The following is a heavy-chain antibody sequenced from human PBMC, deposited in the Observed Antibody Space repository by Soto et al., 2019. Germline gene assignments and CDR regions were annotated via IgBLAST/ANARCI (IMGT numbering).Heavy chain of an antibody. CDR3: ARVSLCSGGSCYAENWFDP. Sequence: SVKVSCKASGGTFSSYAISWVRQAPGQGLEWMGGIIPIFGTANYAQKFQGRVTITADESTSTAYMELSSLRSEDTAVYYCARVSLCSGGSCYAENWFDPWGQGTLVTVSS. J-gene: IGHJ5*02. CDR1: GGTFSSYA. CDR2: IIPIFGTA. V-gene: IGHV1-69*13. D-gene: IGHD2-15*01.